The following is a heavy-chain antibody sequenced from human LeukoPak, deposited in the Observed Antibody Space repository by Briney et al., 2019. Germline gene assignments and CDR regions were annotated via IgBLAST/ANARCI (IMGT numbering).Heavy chain of an antibody. V-gene: IGHV1-69*13. J-gene: IGHJ4*02. Sequence: SVKVSCKASGGTFSSYAISWVRQAPGQGLEWMGGIIPIFGTANYAQKFQGRVTITADESTSTAYMELSSLRSEDMAVYYCARRVDTAMAPYFDYWGQGTLVTVSS. CDR2: IIPIFGTA. CDR3: ARRVDTAMAPYFDY. CDR1: GGTFSSYA. D-gene: IGHD5-18*01.